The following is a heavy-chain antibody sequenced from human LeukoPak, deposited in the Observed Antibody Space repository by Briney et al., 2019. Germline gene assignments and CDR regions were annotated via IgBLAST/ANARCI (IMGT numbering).Heavy chain of an antibody. D-gene: IGHD1-14*01. CDR2: IYPSDSDT. CDR3: VRAYGRCFDY. V-gene: IGHV5-51*01. J-gene: IGHJ4*02. CDR1: GYRFTTNL. Sequence: GGSLKLSCKGFGYRFTTNLIGWAGPVPREGLGWMGIIYPSDSDTRYSPSFQGQVTISADKSISTAYLQWSSLKASDTAMYYCVRAYGRCFDYWGQGTPVTVSS.